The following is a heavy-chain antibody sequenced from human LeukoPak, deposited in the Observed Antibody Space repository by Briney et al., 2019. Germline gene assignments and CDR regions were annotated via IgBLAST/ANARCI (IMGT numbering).Heavy chain of an antibody. V-gene: IGHV3-23*01. CDR1: GLTFSRYA. CDR3: ARGTIAAGGDY. J-gene: IGHJ4*02. Sequence: GGSLRLSCAASGLTFSRYAMSWVRQAPGKGLEWVSTISGSGGGTYNADSVKGRFTISRDNSKNTLYLQMNSLRAEDTAVYYCARGTIAAGGDYWGQGTLVTVSS. D-gene: IGHD6-13*01. CDR2: ISGSGGGT.